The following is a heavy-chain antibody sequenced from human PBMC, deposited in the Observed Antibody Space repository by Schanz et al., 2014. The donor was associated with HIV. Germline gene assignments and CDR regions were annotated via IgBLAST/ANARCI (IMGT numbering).Heavy chain of an antibody. V-gene: IGHV3-30*18. Sequence: QLLESGGGVVQPGRSLRLSCAASGFTFSSYGMHWVRQAPGKGLEWVPSISFAGSNENYEDSVKGRFTISRDNSRNTLCLQMNSLGVDDTAMYFCAKDEYYYGSGSYIYFCYGMDVWGQGTTVTVSS. CDR2: ISFAGSNE. CDR1: GFTFSSYG. D-gene: IGHD3-10*01. J-gene: IGHJ6*02. CDR3: AKDEYYYGSGSYIYFCYGMDV.